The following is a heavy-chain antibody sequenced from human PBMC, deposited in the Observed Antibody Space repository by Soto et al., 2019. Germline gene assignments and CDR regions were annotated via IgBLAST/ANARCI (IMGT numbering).Heavy chain of an antibody. CDR2: INHSGST. CDR1: GGSFSGYY. Sequence: QVQLQQWGAGLLKPSETLSLTCAVYGGSFSGYYWSWIRQPPGKGLEWIGEINHSGSTNYNPSLKSRVTRSVDTSKHQFSLKLSSVTDADTAVYYWSRRKQWLVRTRFDPLGQGTLVTVSS. CDR3: SRRKQWLVRTRFDP. J-gene: IGHJ5*02. V-gene: IGHV4-34*01. D-gene: IGHD6-19*01.